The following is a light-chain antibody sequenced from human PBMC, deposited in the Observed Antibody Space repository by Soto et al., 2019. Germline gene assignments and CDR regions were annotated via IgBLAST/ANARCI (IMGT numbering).Light chain of an antibody. Sequence: DIQMTQSPSSLSASVGDRVTITCRASQAISKYLAWYQQKPGKVPKLLIYAASTLQSGVPSRFSGSGSGTDFTLTISSLQPADVATYYCQRYNSVPVTFGQGTRLEIK. CDR1: QAISKY. V-gene: IGKV1-27*01. J-gene: IGKJ5*01. CDR3: QRYNSVPVT. CDR2: AAS.